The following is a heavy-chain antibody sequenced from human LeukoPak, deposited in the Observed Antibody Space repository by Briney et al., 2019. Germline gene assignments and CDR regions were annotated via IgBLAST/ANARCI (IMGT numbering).Heavy chain of an antibody. D-gene: IGHD6-6*01. CDR2: IYYSGST. J-gene: IGHJ5*02. V-gene: IGHV4-59*01. Sequence: PSETLSLTCTVSGGSISSYYWSWIRQPPGKGLEWIGYIYYSGSTNYNPSLKSRVTISVDTSKNQFSLKLSSVTAADTAVYYCVSSSPRGWFDPWGQGTLVTVSS. CDR1: GGSISSYY. CDR3: VSSSPRGWFDP.